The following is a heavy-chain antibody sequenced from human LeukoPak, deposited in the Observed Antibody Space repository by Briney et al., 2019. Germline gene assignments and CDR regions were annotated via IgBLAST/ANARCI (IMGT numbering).Heavy chain of an antibody. J-gene: IGHJ4*02. V-gene: IGHV4-59*01. D-gene: IGHD1-26*01. Sequence: SETLSLTCTVSGGSISSYYWSWIRQPPGTGLEWIGYIYYTGSTNYNPSLKSRVTISVDTSKNQFSLKLSSVTAADTAVYYCARVRQGSALLDYWGQGTLVTVSS. CDR2: IYYTGST. CDR1: GGSISSYY. CDR3: ARVRQGSALLDY.